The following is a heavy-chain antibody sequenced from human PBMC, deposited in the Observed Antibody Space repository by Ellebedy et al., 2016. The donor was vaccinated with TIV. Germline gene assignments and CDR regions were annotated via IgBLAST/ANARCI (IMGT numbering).Heavy chain of an antibody. CDR2: ISSSSSYT. J-gene: IGHJ2*01. V-gene: IGHV3-11*06. Sequence: PSETLSLTCAASGFTFSDYYMSWIRQAPGKGLEWVSYISSSSSYTNYADSVKGRFTISRDNAKNSLYLQMNSLRAEDTAVYYCATRAIAGTFGVHWYFDLWGRGTLVTVSS. D-gene: IGHD6-13*01. CDR1: GFTFSDYY. CDR3: ATRAIAGTFGVHWYFDL.